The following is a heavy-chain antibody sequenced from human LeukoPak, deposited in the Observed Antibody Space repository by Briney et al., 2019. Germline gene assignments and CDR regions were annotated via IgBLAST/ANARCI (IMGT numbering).Heavy chain of an antibody. Sequence: SETLSLTCAVYGGSFSGYYWSWIRQPPGKGLEWIGEINRSGSTNYNPSLKSRVTISVDTSKNQFSLKLSSVTAADTAVYYCARGRYDIYLAGSKRANWFDPWGQGTLVTVSS. D-gene: IGHD3-9*01. CDR3: ARGRYDIYLAGSKRANWFDP. CDR2: INRSGST. J-gene: IGHJ5*02. V-gene: IGHV4-34*01. CDR1: GGSFSGYY.